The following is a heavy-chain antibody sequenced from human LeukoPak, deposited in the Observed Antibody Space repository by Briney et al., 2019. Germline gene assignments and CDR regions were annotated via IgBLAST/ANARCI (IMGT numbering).Heavy chain of an antibody. V-gene: IGHV4-30-4*01. J-gene: IGHJ4*02. D-gene: IGHD2-15*01. Sequence: PSETLSLTCTVSGGSISSGDYYWSWIRQPPGKGLEWIGYIYYSGSTHYNPSLKSRVTISVDTSKNQFSLKLSSVTAADTAVYYCARGVVPKRGPFDCWGQGTLVTVSS. CDR3: ARGVVPKRGPFDC. CDR2: IYYSGST. CDR1: GGSISSGDYY.